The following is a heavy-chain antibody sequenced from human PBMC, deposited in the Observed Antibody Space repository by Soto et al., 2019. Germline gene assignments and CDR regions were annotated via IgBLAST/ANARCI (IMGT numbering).Heavy chain of an antibody. CDR1: GGSISSSSYY. V-gene: IGHV4-39*07. CDR2: IYYSGST. CDR3: SRAAGDNEIDP. D-gene: IGHD7-27*01. J-gene: IGHJ5*02. Sequence: SETLSLTCTVSGGSISSSSYYWGWIRQPPGQGLEWIGSIYYSGSTYYNPSLKSRVTISVDTSKNQFSLKLSSVTAADTAVYYCSRAAGDNEIDPWGQGTLVTVSS.